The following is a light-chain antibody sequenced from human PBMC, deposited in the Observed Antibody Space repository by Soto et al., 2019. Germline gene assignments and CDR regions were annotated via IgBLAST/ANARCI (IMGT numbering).Light chain of an antibody. CDR1: QSVDTC. J-gene: IGKJ1*01. CDR2: KAS. CDR3: QQFYRYPWT. Sequence: DIPMTQSPSTLSASVGDRVTITCRASQSVDTCLAWYQQKPGKAPHLLIYKASSLETGVPSRFSGSGSVTEFTITISSLQPDDFATYYCQQFYRYPWTFGQGTKVEIK. V-gene: IGKV1-5*03.